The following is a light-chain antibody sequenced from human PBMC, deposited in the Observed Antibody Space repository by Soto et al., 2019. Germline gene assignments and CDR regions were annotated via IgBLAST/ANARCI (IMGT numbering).Light chain of an antibody. CDR1: SSDVGSYNL. Sequence: QSALTQPASVSGSPGQSITISCTGTSSDVGSYNLVSCYQQHPGKTPKLMIYEVSKRPSGVSNRFSGSKSGNTASLAISGLQAEDEGDYYCCSYAGSSTFVVFGGGTKLTVL. CDR3: CSYAGSSTFVV. J-gene: IGLJ2*01. V-gene: IGLV2-23*02. CDR2: EVS.